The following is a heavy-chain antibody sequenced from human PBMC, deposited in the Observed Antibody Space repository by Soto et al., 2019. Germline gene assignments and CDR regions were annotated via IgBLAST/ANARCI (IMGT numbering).Heavy chain of an antibody. D-gene: IGHD1-1*01. J-gene: IGHJ4*02. V-gene: IGHV4-39*01. CDR2: IYYSGST. CDR3: ARRRSTTGTTSLDY. Sequence: TVAEGTVCSWVFSGGLIHKPPGKGLEWIGSIYYSGSTYYNPSLKSRVTISVDTSKNQFSLKLSSVTAADTSVYYCARRRSTTGTTSLDYWVQGTLVTVSS. CDR1: EGTVCSWVFS.